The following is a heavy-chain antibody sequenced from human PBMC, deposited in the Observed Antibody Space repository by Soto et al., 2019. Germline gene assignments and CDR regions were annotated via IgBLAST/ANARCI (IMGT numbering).Heavy chain of an antibody. J-gene: IGHJ4*02. CDR1: GFTFSSYA. V-gene: IGHV3-23*01. Sequence: EVQLLESGGGLVQPGGSRRLSCAASGFTFSSYAMSWVRQAPGKGLEWVSAISGSGGSTYYADSVKGRFTISRDNSKNTLYLQMNSLRAEDTAVYYCAMRTTVTTPGYYFDYWGQGTLVTVSS. CDR3: AMRTTVTTPGYYFDY. CDR2: ISGSGGST. D-gene: IGHD4-17*01.